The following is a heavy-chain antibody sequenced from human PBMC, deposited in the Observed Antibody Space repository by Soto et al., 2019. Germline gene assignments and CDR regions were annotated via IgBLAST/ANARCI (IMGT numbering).Heavy chain of an antibody. CDR3: ARQVSTCDTGYYVYYFDF. D-gene: IGHD3-9*01. CDR2: IDPRDSAT. J-gene: IGHJ4*02. CDR1: GYSFAGYW. Sequence: GESLKISCKGSGYSFAGYWITWVRQRPGKGLEWLGRIDPRDSATNYSPSFRGHVTISGDRSISTVYLQWSSLQASGTAVYYCARQVSTCDTGYYVYYFDFWGQGTLVTVSS. V-gene: IGHV5-10-1*01.